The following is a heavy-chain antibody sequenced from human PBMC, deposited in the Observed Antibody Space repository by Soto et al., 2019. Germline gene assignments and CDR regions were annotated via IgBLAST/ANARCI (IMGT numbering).Heavy chain of an antibody. CDR2: ISYDGSNK. D-gene: IGHD4-17*01. J-gene: IGHJ4*02. CDR1: GFTFSSYA. V-gene: IGHV3-30-3*01. Sequence: ESGGGVVQPGRSLRLSCAASGFTFSSYAMHWVRQAPGKGLEWVAVISYDGSNKYYADSVKGRFTISRDNSKNTLYLQMNSLRAEDTAVYYCARDPDYGDDYFDYWGQGTLVTVSS. CDR3: ARDPDYGDDYFDY.